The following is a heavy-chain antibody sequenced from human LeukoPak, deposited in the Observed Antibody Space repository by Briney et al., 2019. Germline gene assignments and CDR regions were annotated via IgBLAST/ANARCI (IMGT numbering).Heavy chain of an antibody. V-gene: IGHV3-23*01. CDR1: GFTFSSYA. D-gene: IGHD2-2*01. CDR3: AKCWSGDTTNCYGDF. Sequence: PGGSLRLSCAASGFTFSSYAMSWVRQAPGKGLEWVSAISGSGGSTYYADSVKGRFTISRDNSKNTLYLQMNSLRAEDTAVYYCAKCWSGDTTNCYGDFWGQGTLVTVSS. J-gene: IGHJ4*02. CDR2: ISGSGGST.